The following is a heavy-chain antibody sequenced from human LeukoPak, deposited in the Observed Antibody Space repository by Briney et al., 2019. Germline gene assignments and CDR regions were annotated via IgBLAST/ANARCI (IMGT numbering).Heavy chain of an antibody. Sequence: GGSLRLSCEASGFTFRSYGVHWVRQAPGKGLEWVSAISGSGGSTYYADSVKGRFTISRDNSKNTLYLQMNSLRAEDTAVYYCAKALKGYCSGGSCYPPRYYFDYWGQGTLVTVSS. CDR3: AKALKGYCSGGSCYPPRYYFDY. V-gene: IGHV3-23*01. D-gene: IGHD2-15*01. CDR2: ISGSGGST. J-gene: IGHJ4*02. CDR1: GFTFRSYG.